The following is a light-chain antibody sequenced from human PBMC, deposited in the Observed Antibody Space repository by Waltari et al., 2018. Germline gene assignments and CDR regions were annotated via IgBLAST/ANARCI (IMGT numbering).Light chain of an antibody. CDR2: VTSDGSH. CDR1: SDHSTFA. CDR3: QTWGTGVRV. J-gene: IGLJ3*02. Sequence: QLVLTPSPAASASLGATIKLTCPPSSDHSTFATAWHQQQPPKGPRFLMKVTSDGSHMRGDWIPDRFSGSSSGAERYLTISSLQSDDEADYYCQTWGTGVRVFGGGTKLTVL. V-gene: IGLV4-69*01.